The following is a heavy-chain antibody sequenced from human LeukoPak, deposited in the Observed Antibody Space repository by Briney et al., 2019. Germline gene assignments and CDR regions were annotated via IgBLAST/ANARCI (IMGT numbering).Heavy chain of an antibody. CDR3: ATVGTDPDFYFDY. Sequence: ASVKVSCKASGYTFTGYYMHWVQQAPGKGLEWMGLVDPEDGETIYAEKFQGRVTITADTSTDTAYMELSSLRSEDTAVYYCATVGTDPDFYFDYWGQGTLVTVSS. CDR2: VDPEDGET. J-gene: IGHJ4*02. D-gene: IGHD3-3*01. V-gene: IGHV1-69-2*01. CDR1: GYTFTGYY.